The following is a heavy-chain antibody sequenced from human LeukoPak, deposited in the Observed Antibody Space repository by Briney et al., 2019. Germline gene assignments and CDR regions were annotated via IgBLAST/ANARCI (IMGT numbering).Heavy chain of an antibody. CDR2: IYYSGGT. CDR3: ASRPCSSTSCYWSFDY. D-gene: IGHD2-2*01. J-gene: IGHJ4*02. Sequence: SETLSLTCTVSGGSISSGGYYWSWIRQHPGKGLEWIGYIYYSGGTYYNPSLKSRITISVDTSKNQFSLKLSSVTAADTAVYYCASRPCSSTSCYWSFDYWGQGTLVTVSS. V-gene: IGHV4-31*03. CDR1: GGSISSGGYY.